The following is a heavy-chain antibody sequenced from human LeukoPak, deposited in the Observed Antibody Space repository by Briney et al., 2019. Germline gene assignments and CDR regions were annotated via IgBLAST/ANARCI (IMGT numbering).Heavy chain of an antibody. V-gene: IGHV4-59*01. J-gene: IGHJ4*02. Sequence: PSETLSLTCTVSGGSITSYYWSWIRQPPGKELEWLGYIYYSGSTIYNPSLKSRVTISVDTSKNQFSLKLSSVTAADTAVYYCARGGGSGSGSTTRVVVFDYWGQGTLVTVSS. CDR3: ARGGGSGSGSTTRVVVFDY. D-gene: IGHD3-10*01. CDR2: IYYSGST. CDR1: GGSITSYY.